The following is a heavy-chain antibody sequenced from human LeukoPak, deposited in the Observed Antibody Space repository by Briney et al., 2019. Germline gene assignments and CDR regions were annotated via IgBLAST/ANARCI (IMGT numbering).Heavy chain of an antibody. V-gene: IGHV3-23*01. Sequence: GGSLRLSCAASGFTFNSFAMNWVRQTPGKGLEWVSSVTGHGGSTYIADSVRGRFTISRDNSKNTLYLQMNSLRAEDTAVYYCAKGTSVAGIFDYFDYWGREPWSPSPQ. CDR3: AKGTSVAGIFDYFDY. D-gene: IGHD6-19*01. CDR1: GFTFNSFA. J-gene: IGHJ4*02. CDR2: VTGHGGST.